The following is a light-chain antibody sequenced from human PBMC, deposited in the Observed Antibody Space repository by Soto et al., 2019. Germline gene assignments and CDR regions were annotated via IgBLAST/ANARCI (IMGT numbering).Light chain of an antibody. J-gene: IGKJ4*01. V-gene: IGKV1-NL1*01. Sequence: DIQLTQSPSSLSASVGDRVTITCRVSQGISSYLNWYRQKPGKVPKLLIYSASSRATGIPDRFSGSGSGTDFTLTISRLEPEDFAVYYCQQYGSSPLTFGGGTKVDI. CDR1: QGISSY. CDR3: QQYGSSPLT. CDR2: SAS.